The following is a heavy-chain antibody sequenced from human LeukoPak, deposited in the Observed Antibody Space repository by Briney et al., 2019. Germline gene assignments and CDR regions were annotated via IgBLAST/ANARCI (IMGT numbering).Heavy chain of an antibody. V-gene: IGHV3-23*01. J-gene: IGHJ4*02. CDR2: ISGSGGST. D-gene: IGHD1-26*01. CDR3: ARWGAGRTSDY. CDR1: GFTFSSYA. Sequence: GGSLRLSCAASGFTFSSYALSWVRQAPGKGLEWVSAISGSGGSTYYADSVKGRFTISRDNSKSTLFLQMNSLRVDDTAVYYCARWGAGRTSDYWGQGTLVTVSS.